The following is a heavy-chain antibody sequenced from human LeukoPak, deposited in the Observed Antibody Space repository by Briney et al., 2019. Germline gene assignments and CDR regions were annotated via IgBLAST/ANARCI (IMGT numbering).Heavy chain of an antibody. D-gene: IGHD4-11*01. J-gene: IGHJ6*03. CDR1: GGSISSSSYY. Sequence: SETLSLTCTVSGGSISSSSYYWGWIRQPPGKGLEWIGSIYYSGSTYYNPSLKSRVTISVDTSKNQFSLKLSSVTAADTAVYYCARQGYSLELPYYMDVWGKGTTVTVSS. CDR2: IYYSGST. CDR3: ARQGYSLELPYYMDV. V-gene: IGHV4-39*01.